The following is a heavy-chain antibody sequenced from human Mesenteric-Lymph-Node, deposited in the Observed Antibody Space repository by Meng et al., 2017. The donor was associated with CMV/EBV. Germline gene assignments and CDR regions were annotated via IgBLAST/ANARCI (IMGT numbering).Heavy chain of an antibody. CDR2: IKQDGSEK. V-gene: IGHV3-7*01. CDR3: ARDCGFFTYYFDY. Sequence: GGSLRLSCAASGFTFSSYWMSWVRQAPGKGLEWVANIKQDGSEKYYVDSVKGRFTISRDNAKNSLYLQMNSLRAEDTAVYYCARDCGFFTYYFDYWGQGTLVTVSS. CDR1: GFTFSSYW. D-gene: IGHD3-16*01. J-gene: IGHJ4*02.